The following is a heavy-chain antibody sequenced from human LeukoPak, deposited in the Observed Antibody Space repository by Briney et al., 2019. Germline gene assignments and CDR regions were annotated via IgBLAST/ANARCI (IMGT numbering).Heavy chain of an antibody. J-gene: IGHJ3*02. CDR3: ARGYYGFDI. CDR2: INSDGSST. Sequence: PGGSLILSCSAHAFTLSNDWRPRVPQAPGKGLVWVSRINSDGSSTSYADSVKGRFTISRDNAKNTLYLQMNSLRAEDTAVYYCARGYYGFDIWGQGTMVTVSS. D-gene: IGHD3-10*01. V-gene: IGHV3-74*01. CDR1: AFTLSNDW.